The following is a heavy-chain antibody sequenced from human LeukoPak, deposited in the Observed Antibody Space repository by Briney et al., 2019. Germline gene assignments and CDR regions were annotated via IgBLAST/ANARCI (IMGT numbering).Heavy chain of an antibody. CDR2: ISSSSSTI. CDR1: GFIFSSFS. V-gene: IGHV3-48*01. J-gene: IGHJ4*02. CDR3: ARDRYSPFDY. Sequence: GGSLRLSCAASGFIFSSFSMNWVRQAPGKGLEWVSYISSSSSTIYYADSVKGRFTISRDNAKNSLYLQMNSLRAEDTAVYYCARDRYSPFDYWGQGTLVTVSS. D-gene: IGHD1-1*01.